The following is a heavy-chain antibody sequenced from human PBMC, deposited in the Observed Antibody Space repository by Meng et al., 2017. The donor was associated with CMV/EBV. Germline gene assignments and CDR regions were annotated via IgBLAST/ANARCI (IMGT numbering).Heavy chain of an antibody. V-gene: IGHV1-69*10. CDR2: IIPILGIA. J-gene: IGHJ6*02. Sequence: SVKVSCKASGGTFSSYAISWVRQAPGQGLEWMGGIIPILGIANYAQKFQGRVTITADKSTSTAYMELSSLRSEDTAVYYCAKDGGVGAGGYYYYGMDVWGQGTTVTVSS. D-gene: IGHD1-26*01. CDR3: AKDGGVGAGGYYYYGMDV. CDR1: GGTFSSYA.